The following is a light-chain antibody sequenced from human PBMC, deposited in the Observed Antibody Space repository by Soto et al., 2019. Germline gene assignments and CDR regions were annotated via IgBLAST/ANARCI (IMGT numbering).Light chain of an antibody. J-gene: IGLJ2*01. CDR1: SSDVGGYDF. CDR2: EVA. Sequence: QSALTQPPSASGSPGQSVTISCTGTSSDVGGYDFVSWYQQHPGKAPKLILYEVAKRPSGVPDRFSGSKSGNTASLTVSGLHDEDEADYYCSSYAGSNNLFVGGTKLTVL. CDR3: SSYAGSNNL. V-gene: IGLV2-8*01.